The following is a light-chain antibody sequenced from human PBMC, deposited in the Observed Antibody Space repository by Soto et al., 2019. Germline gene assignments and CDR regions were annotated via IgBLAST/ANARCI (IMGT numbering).Light chain of an antibody. J-gene: IGKJ4*01. V-gene: IGKV1D-16*01. Sequence: DIQMTQSPSSLSASVGDRVTITCRASQGVSIWLAWYQQKPEKAPKSLIYAASNLQSGVPSRFSGSGSGTDFTLTISSLQPEHFATYYCQQYNRYPRTFGGGTKVEIK. CDR1: QGVSIW. CDR2: AAS. CDR3: QQYNRYPRT.